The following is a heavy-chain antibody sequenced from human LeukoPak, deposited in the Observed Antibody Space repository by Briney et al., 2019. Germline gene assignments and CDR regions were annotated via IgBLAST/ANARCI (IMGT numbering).Heavy chain of an antibody. CDR2: ISGSGDRT. D-gene: IGHD3-16*01. CDR1: GITFSSYT. CDR3: ANHQLVLSSSLDY. V-gene: IGHV3-23*01. J-gene: IGHJ4*02. Sequence: PGGSLRLSCAVSGITFSSYTMSWVRQAPGKGLQWVSAISGSGDRTYYADSVKGRFTISRDNSKNTLYLQMNSLRAEDTAVYYCANHQLVLSSSLDYWGQGTLVTVSS.